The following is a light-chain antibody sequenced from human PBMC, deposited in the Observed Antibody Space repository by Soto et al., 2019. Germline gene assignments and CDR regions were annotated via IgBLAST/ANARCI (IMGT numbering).Light chain of an antibody. V-gene: IGKV3-11*01. CDR1: PTVSNK. CDR3: HQRKSWPRT. Sequence: EIVMPQSPATLSVSPGERATVSCRASPTVSNKLAWYQHKPGQAPRLLIYDTSNRATGIPARFSGSGSGTDFTLPISSLEPEDFAVYYCHQRKSWPRTFGQGTKVDIK. CDR2: DTS. J-gene: IGKJ1*01.